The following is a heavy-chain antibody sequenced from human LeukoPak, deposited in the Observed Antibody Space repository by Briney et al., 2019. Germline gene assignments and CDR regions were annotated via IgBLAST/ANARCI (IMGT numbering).Heavy chain of an antibody. CDR3: TRGHYFDY. CDR1: GDTFTDYY. V-gene: IGHV1-2*06. Sequence: ASVRVSCKASGDTFTDYYMHWVRQAPGQGLEWMGRINPDSGDADYAHKFQGRVTVTRDTSISTVYMELRRLRSDDTAAYYRTRGHYFDYWGQGTLVTVSS. CDR2: INPDSGDA. J-gene: IGHJ4*02.